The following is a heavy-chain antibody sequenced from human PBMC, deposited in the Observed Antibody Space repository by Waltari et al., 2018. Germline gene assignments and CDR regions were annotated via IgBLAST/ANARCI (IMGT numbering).Heavy chain of an antibody. J-gene: IGHJ4*02. CDR2: INASGTRS. V-gene: IGHV3-74*03. Sequence: EVQLVESGGGLVQPGGSLRLSCAASGFTFSDHWMHWVRQDPGNGLVWGLGINASGTRSSYADAVRGRFTVSRDNAKSTLYLQMNSLRAEDTARYYCASLYCGRDCYPRWGQGTLVTVSS. CDR1: GFTFSDHW. D-gene: IGHD2-21*01. CDR3: ASLYCGRDCYPR.